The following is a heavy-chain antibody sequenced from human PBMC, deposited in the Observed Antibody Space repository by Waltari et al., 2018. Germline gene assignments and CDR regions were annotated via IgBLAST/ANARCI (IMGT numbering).Heavy chain of an antibody. Sequence: QVQLQESGPGLVKPSPTLSLTCTVSGSSISRGGYYWSWIPQHPGKGLERIGYIYYSGSTYYNPSLKSRVTISVDTSKNQFSLKLSSVTAADTAVYYCARRELLNRYAFDIWGQGTMVTVSS. CDR1: GSSISRGGYY. V-gene: IGHV4-31*03. CDR2: IYYSGST. J-gene: IGHJ3*02. D-gene: IGHD1-26*01. CDR3: ARRELLNRYAFDI.